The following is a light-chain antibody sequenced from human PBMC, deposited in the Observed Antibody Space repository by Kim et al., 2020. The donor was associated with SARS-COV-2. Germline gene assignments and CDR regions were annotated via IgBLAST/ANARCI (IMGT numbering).Light chain of an antibody. V-gene: IGLV2-11*01. CDR1: SSDVGGYNY. J-gene: IGLJ3*02. Sequence: QSDLTQPRPVSGSPGQSVTISCTGTSSDVGGYNYVSWYQQHPGKAPKLMIYDVSKRPSGVPDRFSGSKSGNTASLTISGLQAEDEADYYCCSYAGSYTWVFGGGTQLTVL. CDR2: DVS. CDR3: CSYAGSYTWV.